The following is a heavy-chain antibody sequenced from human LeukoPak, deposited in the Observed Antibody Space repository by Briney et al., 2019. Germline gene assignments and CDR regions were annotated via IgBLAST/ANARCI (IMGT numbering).Heavy chain of an antibody. Sequence: GGSLRLSCAASGFTVSSNYMSWVRQAPGKGLEWVSVIYSGGSTYYADSVKGRFTISRDNSKNTPYLQMNSLRAEDTAVYYCARGPPTILGGFDPWGQGTLVTVSS. CDR3: ARGPPTILGGFDP. D-gene: IGHD2-2*01. CDR1: GFTVSSNY. J-gene: IGHJ5*02. CDR2: IYSGGST. V-gene: IGHV3-53*01.